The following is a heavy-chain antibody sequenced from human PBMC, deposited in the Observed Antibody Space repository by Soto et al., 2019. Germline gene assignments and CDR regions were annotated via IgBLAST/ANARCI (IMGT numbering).Heavy chain of an antibody. CDR1: DGFITNTHYW. J-gene: IGHJ6*02. CDR2: IHHSGST. V-gene: IGHV4-4*02. CDR3: AGGTDYRWVL. Sequence: PSEPLSLPCGVSDGFITNTHYWWSWVRQPPGKGLEWIGEIHHSGSTNYNPSLRSRVTMSVDTSKNQFSLNLNSLTAADAAVYYCAGGTDYRWVLWGQGTTVTVSS. D-gene: IGHD4-4*01.